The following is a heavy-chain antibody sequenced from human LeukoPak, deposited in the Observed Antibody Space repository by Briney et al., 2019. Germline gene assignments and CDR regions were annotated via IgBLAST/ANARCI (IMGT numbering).Heavy chain of an antibody. J-gene: IGHJ4*02. D-gene: IGHD5-12*01. Sequence: PSETLSLTWAVYGGSFSGYYWSWIRQPPGKGLEWIGEINHSGSTNYNPSLKSRVTISVDTSKNQFSLKLSSVTAADTAVYYCARERVATTSYFDYWGQGTLVTVSS. CDR2: INHSGST. CDR1: GGSFSGYY. CDR3: ARERVATTSYFDY. V-gene: IGHV4-34*01.